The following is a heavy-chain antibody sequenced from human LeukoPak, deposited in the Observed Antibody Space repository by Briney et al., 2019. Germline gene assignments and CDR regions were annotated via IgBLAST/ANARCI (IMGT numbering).Heavy chain of an antibody. CDR2: INPNSGGT. V-gene: IGHV1-2*02. CDR1: GYTFTGYY. D-gene: IGHD6-19*01. Sequence: ASVKVSCKASGYTFTGYYMHWVRQAPGQGPEWMGWINPNSGGTKYAQKFQGRVTMTRDTSISTAYMELSRLRSDDTAVYYCARNLNSGWSWGQDYWGQGTLVTVSS. CDR3: ARNLNSGWSWGQDY. J-gene: IGHJ4*02.